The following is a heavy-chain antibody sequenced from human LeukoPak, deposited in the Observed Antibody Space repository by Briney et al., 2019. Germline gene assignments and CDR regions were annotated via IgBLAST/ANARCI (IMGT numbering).Heavy chain of an antibody. CDR3: ARASGDYDYVWGSYRFDY. CDR1: GGSFRGYY. D-gene: IGHD3-16*02. J-gene: IGHJ4*02. Sequence: PSETLSLTCAVYGGSFRGYYWSWIRQPPGKGLEWIGEINHSGSTNYNPSLKSRVTISVDTSKNQFSLKLSSVTAADTAVYYCARASGDYDYVWGSYRFDYWGQGTLVTVSS. CDR2: INHSGST. V-gene: IGHV4-34*01.